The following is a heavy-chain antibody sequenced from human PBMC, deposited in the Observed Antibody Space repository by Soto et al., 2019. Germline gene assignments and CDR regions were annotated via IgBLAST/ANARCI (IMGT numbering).Heavy chain of an antibody. CDR2: IDPSDSYT. CDR1: GYSFTSYW. J-gene: IGHJ3*02. CDR3: ARSSGWYFVDAFDI. V-gene: IGHV5-10-1*01. Sequence: PGESMKISCKGSGYSFTSYWISWVRQMPGKGLEWMERIDPSDSYTNYSPSFQGHVTISADKSISTAYLQWSSLKASDTAMYYCARSSGWYFVDAFDIWGPGTMVTVSS. D-gene: IGHD6-19*01.